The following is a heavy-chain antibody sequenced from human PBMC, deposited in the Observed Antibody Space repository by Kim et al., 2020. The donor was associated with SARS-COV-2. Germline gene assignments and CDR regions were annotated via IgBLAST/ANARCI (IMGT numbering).Heavy chain of an antibody. V-gene: IGHV4-34*01. CDR3: ARAVGITMVRGNGMDV. Sequence: SETLSLTCAVYGGSFSGYYWSWIRQPPGKGLEWIGEINHSGSTNYNPSLKSRVTISVDTSKNQFSLKLSSVTAADTAVYYCARAVGITMVRGNGMDVWGQRTTVPVSS. J-gene: IGHJ6*02. D-gene: IGHD3-10*01. CDR1: GGSFSGYY. CDR2: INHSGST.